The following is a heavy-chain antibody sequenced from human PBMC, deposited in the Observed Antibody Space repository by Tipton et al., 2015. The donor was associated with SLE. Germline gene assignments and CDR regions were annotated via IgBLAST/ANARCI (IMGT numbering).Heavy chain of an antibody. CDR1: SFTFSSYA. V-gene: IGHV3-23*01. J-gene: IGHJ4*02. CDR2: LSGSGSHT. Sequence: SLRLSCAASSFTFSSYAVSWVRQAPGKGLQWVSSLSGSGSHTSYADSVKGRFTISRDRSNTLYLQMNSLRAEDTALYYCAKGRGFGAIYPFDSWGQGTLVTVSS. D-gene: IGHD4/OR15-4a*01. CDR3: AKGRGFGAIYPFDS.